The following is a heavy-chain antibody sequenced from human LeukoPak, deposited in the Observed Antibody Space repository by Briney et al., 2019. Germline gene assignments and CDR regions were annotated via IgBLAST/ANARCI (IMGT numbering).Heavy chain of an antibody. Sequence: SETLSLTCTVSAGSFISSSHHWGWIRQSPGKGLEWIGTVYYGRTTYYNPSLDGRVTISLDTSANHFSLQLNSVIAADTAVYYCVRHDGRGGATMGAFDSWGQGSLVTVSS. CDR1: AGSFISSSHH. J-gene: IGHJ5*01. CDR2: VYYGRTT. D-gene: IGHD5-12*01. V-gene: IGHV4-39*01. CDR3: VRHDGRGGATMGAFDS.